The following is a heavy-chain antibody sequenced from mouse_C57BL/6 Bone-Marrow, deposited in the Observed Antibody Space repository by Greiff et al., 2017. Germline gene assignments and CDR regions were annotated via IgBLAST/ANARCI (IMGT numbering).Heavy chain of an antibody. Sequence: QVQLKESGAELVRPGTSVKVSCKASGYAFTNYLIEWVKQRPGQGLEWIGVINPGSGGTNYNEKFQGKATLTADKSSSTAYMRLSRLTSEDSAVYFCARNYYCSSYDYFDYWGPGTTLAVSS. CDR3: ARNYYCSSYDYFDY. D-gene: IGHD1-1*01. CDR1: GYAFTNYL. V-gene: IGHV1-54*01. CDR2: INPGSGGT. J-gene: IGHJ2*01.